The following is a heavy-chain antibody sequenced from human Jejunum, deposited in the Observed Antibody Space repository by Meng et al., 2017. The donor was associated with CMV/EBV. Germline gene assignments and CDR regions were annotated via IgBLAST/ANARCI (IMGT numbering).Heavy chain of an antibody. CDR1: GYTFTDFY. CDR2: VDPKSGCT. Sequence: QVQLVQSGAEVKTPGASVKVSCKASGYTFTDFYIHWVRQAPGQGPEWMGWVDPKSGCTLYAQKFQGRVTMTRDTSISTVYMELSRLQSDDTATYYCARDMWSGNSDYFDYWGQGTLVTVSS. D-gene: IGHD3-3*01. CDR3: ARDMWSGNSDYFDY. J-gene: IGHJ4*02. V-gene: IGHV1-2*02.